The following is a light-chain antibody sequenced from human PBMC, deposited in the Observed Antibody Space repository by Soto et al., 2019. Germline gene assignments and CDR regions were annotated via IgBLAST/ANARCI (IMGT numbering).Light chain of an antibody. CDR2: WAS. CDR3: QQYESTPPT. CDR1: QSVLYSSNNKNY. Sequence: DIVMTQSPDSLAVSLGERATINCKSSQSVLYSSNNKNYLAWYQQRPGQPPKLLIYWASTRESGVPDRFSGSGSGTDFTLNITSLQAEDVAVYYCQQYESTPPTFGQGTKLEIK. V-gene: IGKV4-1*01. J-gene: IGKJ2*01.